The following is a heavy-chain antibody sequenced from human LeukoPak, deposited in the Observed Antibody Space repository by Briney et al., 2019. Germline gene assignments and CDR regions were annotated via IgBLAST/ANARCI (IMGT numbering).Heavy chain of an antibody. CDR3: AREGTVERAMAY. J-gene: IGHJ4*02. CDR2: ISTYNGNT. Sequence: ASVKVSCTASGYTFTSYGISWVRQAPGQGLEWMGWISTYNGNTNYAQKLQGRVTMATDTSTSTVYMELRSLRSDDTAVYYCAREGTVERAMAYWGQGTLVTVSS. CDR1: GYTFTSYG. V-gene: IGHV1-18*04. D-gene: IGHD5-24*01.